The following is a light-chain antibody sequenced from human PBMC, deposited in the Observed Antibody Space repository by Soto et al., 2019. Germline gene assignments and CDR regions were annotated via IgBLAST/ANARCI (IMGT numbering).Light chain of an antibody. CDR1: TSDVGGYNF. Sequence: QSALTQPRSVSGSPGQSVTISCTGATSDVGGYNFVSWYQHHPGKAPKLIIYDVNKRPSGVPGRFSGSKSGNTASLTISGLQAEDEADYHCCSYAGSYTWVFGGGTKVTVL. CDR2: DVN. CDR3: CSYAGSYTWV. V-gene: IGLV2-11*01. J-gene: IGLJ3*02.